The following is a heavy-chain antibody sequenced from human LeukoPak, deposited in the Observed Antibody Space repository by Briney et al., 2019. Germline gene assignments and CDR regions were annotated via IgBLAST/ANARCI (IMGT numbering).Heavy chain of an antibody. Sequence: GGSLRLSCAASGFAFSSFAMSWFRQAPGKGLEWVSSNSGSGGSTYYADSVKGRFTISRDGSKNTLYVQMNSLRAEDTAVYYCAKGVGTNKGGYYFDYWGQGTPVTVSS. CDR3: AKGVGTNKGGYYFDY. CDR1: GFAFSSFA. J-gene: IGHJ4*02. D-gene: IGHD1-26*01. CDR2: NSGSGGST. V-gene: IGHV3-23*01.